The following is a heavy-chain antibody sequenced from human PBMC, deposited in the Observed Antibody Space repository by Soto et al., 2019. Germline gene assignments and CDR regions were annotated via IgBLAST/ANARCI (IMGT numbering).Heavy chain of an antibody. CDR2: TYSGGTT. J-gene: IGHJ3*02. CDR3: AREFRTSGSRDAFDI. D-gene: IGHD1-26*01. Sequence: EVQLVESGGGLVQPGGSLRLSCAASGFTVSSNYMSWVRQAPGKGLEWVSVTYSGGTTYYAESVKGRFIISRDNSKNTLDLQMNSVRAEDTAVYYCAREFRTSGSRDAFDIWGQGTMVTVSS. V-gene: IGHV3-66*01. CDR1: GFTVSSNY.